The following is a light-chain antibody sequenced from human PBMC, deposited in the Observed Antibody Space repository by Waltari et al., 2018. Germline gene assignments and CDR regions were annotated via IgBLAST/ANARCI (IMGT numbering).Light chain of an antibody. CDR2: GNI. CDR1: SSNIGAGYD. J-gene: IGLJ2*01. V-gene: IGLV1-40*01. Sequence: QSGLTQPPSVSGAPGQRVTISCTGSSSNIGAGYDVHWYQLLPGTAPKLLIYGNINLAAGLPDRFSGSKSGTSASLAITGLQAEDEAGYYCQSYDSSLSGSVFGGGTKLTVL. CDR3: QSYDSSLSGSV.